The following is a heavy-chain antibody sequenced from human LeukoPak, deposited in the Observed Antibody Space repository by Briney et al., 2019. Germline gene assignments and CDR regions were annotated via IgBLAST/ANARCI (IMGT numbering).Heavy chain of an antibody. V-gene: IGHV3-48*01. J-gene: IGHJ6*02. CDR3: ARLGHYGILTGYYHPYYYYGMDV. CDR1: GFTFSNYS. CDR2: ISSSSSTI. D-gene: IGHD3-9*01. Sequence: GGSLRLSCAASGFTFSNYSMNWVRQAPGKGLEWVSYISSSSSTIYYADSVKGRFTISRDNAKNSLYLQMNSLRAEDTAVYFCARLGHYGILTGYYHPYYYYGMDVWGQGTTVTVSS.